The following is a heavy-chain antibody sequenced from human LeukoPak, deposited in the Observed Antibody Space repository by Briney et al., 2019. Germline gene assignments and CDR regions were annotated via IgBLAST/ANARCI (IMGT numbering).Heavy chain of an antibody. CDR1: GGSISSYY. D-gene: IGHD3-9*01. Sequence: SETLSLTCTVSGGSISSYYWSWIRQPPGKGLEWIGEINHSGSTNYNPSLKSRVTISVDTSKNQFSLKLSSVTAADTAVYYCARSSIDILTGYYTDYWGQGTLVTVSS. J-gene: IGHJ4*02. CDR3: ARSSIDILTGYYTDY. V-gene: IGHV4-34*01. CDR2: INHSGST.